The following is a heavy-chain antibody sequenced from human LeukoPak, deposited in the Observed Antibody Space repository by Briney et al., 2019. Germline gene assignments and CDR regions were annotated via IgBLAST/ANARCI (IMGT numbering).Heavy chain of an antibody. D-gene: IGHD1-26*01. CDR3: AGHERYSSYYYYYYGMDV. J-gene: IGHJ6*02. CDR1: GGSISSGGYY. V-gene: IGHV4-31*03. Sequence: PSETLSLTCTVSGGSISSGGYYWSWIRQHPGKGLEWIGYIYYSGSTYYNPSLKSRVTISVDTSKNQFSLKLSSVTAADTAVYYCAGHERYSSYYYYYYGMDVWGQGTTVTVSS. CDR2: IYYSGST.